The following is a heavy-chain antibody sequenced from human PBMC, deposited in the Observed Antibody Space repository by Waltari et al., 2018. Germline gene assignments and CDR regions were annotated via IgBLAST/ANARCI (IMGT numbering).Heavy chain of an antibody. V-gene: IGHV3-21*01. CDR2: ISSSSYI. Sequence: EVQLVESGGGLVKPGGSLRLSCAASGFTFSSYSMNWVRQAPGKGLEWVSSISSSSYIYYADSVKGRFTISRDNAKNSLYLQMNSLRAEDTAVYYCARVPSRDYYGSGSPNYYYYYMDVWGKGTTVTVSS. D-gene: IGHD3-10*01. CDR3: ARVPSRDYYGSGSPNYYYYYMDV. CDR1: GFTFSSYS. J-gene: IGHJ6*03.